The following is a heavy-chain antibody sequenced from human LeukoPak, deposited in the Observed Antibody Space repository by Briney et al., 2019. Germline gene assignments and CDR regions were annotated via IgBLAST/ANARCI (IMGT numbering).Heavy chain of an antibody. D-gene: IGHD1-26*01. V-gene: IGHV3-21*01. J-gene: IGHJ4*02. CDR3: ARGASSGSYSSNDY. CDR2: ISSSSSYI. Sequence: GGSLRLSCAASGFTFSSYAMHWVRQAPGKGLEWVSSISSSSSYIYYADSVKGRFTISRDNAKNSLYLQMNSLRAEDTAVYYCARGASSGSYSSNDYWGQGTLVTVSS. CDR1: GFTFSSYA.